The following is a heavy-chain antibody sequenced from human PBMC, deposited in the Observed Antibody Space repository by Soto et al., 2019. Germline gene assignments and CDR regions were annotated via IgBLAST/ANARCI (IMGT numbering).Heavy chain of an antibody. V-gene: IGHV3-30*18. CDR1: GFSFSKYG. D-gene: IGHD3-3*01. CDR2: ITYDGSNK. CDR3: AKALSEWIPTYCFDS. J-gene: IGHJ4*02. Sequence: QVQLVESGGGVVQPGTSLRLSCAASGFSFSKYGIHWVRQAPGKGLEWVAIITYDGSNKYYLDSVKGRFTISRDNSRNTAFLQMDSLTAEDTATYYCAKALSEWIPTYCFDSWGQGDRVTVTS.